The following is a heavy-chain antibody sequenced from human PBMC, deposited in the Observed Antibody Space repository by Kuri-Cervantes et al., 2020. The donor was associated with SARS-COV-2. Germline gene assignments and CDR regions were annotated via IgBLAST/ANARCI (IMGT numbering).Heavy chain of an antibody. CDR3: ARDPNHPLRFLEWLSPLFDY. CDR2: ISYDGSNK. D-gene: IGHD3-3*01. J-gene: IGHJ4*02. CDR1: GSTFSSYA. V-gene: IGHV3-30*04. Sequence: GESLKISCAASGSTFSSYAMHWVRQAPGKGLEWVAVISYDGSNKYYADSVKGRFTISRDNSKNTLYLQMNSLRAEDTAVYYCARDPNHPLRFLEWLSPLFDYWGQGTLVTVSS.